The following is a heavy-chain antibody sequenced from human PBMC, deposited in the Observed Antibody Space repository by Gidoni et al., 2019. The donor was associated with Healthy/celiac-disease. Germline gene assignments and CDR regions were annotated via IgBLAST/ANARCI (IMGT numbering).Heavy chain of an antibody. Sequence: EVQLVACGGGLVKPGGSRRLSCAACGCTFSNAWMSWFRQAPGKGLEWVCLSKGKTDGETTDSAAPVKCRFTISRDDSKNTLYLQMNSLKTEDTAVYYCTTDWTSIVDYWGQGTLVTVSS. CDR2: SKGKTDGETT. V-gene: IGHV3-15*01. J-gene: IGHJ4*02. CDR1: GCTFSNAW. CDR3: TTDWTSIVDY. D-gene: IGHD6-6*01.